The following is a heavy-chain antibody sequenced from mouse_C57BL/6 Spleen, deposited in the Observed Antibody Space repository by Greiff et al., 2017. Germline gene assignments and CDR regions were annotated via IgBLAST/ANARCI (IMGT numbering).Heavy chain of an antibody. D-gene: IGHD1-1*01. CDR3: TIITTVVANFGFDY. CDR1: GYTFTDYE. V-gene: IGHV1-15*01. Sequence: QVQLQQSGAELVRPGASVTLSCKASGYTFTDYEMHWVKQTPVHGLEWIGAIDPETGGTAYNQKFKGKAILTADKSSSSAYMELRSLTSEDSAVYYCTIITTVVANFGFDYWGQGTTLTVSS. CDR2: IDPETGGT. J-gene: IGHJ2*01.